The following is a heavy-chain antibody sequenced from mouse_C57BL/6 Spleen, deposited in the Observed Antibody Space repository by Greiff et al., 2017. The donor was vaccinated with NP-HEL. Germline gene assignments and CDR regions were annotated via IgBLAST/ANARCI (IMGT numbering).Heavy chain of an antibody. J-gene: IGHJ2*01. Sequence: QVQLQQPGAELVKPGASVKLSCKASGYTFTSYWMHWVKQRPGQGLEWIGMIHPNSGSTNYNEKFKSKATLTVDKSSSTAYMQLSSLTSEDSAVYYCASFITTAYYFDYWGQGTTLTVSS. CDR2: IHPNSGST. V-gene: IGHV1-64*01. CDR1: GYTFTSYW. CDR3: ASFITTAYYFDY. D-gene: IGHD1-1*01.